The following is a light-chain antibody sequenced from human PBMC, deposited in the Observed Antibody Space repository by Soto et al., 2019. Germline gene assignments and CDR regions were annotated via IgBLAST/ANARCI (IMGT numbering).Light chain of an antibody. CDR1: QSISSNY. Sequence: ESVLTQSPGTLSLSPGERATLSCRASQSISSNYLAWYQQKPGQAPRLLIYAASSRATGIPDRFSGSGSGTDFTLTISRLEPEEFAMYYCQQYGISPLTFGGGTKVEIK. CDR2: AAS. CDR3: QQYGISPLT. V-gene: IGKV3-20*01. J-gene: IGKJ4*01.